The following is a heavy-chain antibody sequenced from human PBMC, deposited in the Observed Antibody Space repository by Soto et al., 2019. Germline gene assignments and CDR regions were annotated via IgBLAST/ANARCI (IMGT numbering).Heavy chain of an antibody. J-gene: IGHJ4*02. CDR1: GFTFSSYG. CDR2: ISYDGSNT. CDR3: ARDTDGLHY. V-gene: IGHV3-30*03. Sequence: PGGSLRLSCAASGFTFSSYGMHWVRQAPGKGLEWVAVISYDGSNTYYADSVKGRFTVSRDNAKNTLYLQMNSLRAEDTALYYCARDTDGLHYWGQGTMVTVSS.